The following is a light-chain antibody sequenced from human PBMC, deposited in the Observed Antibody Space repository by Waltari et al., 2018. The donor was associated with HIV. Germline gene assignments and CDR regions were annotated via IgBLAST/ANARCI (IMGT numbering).Light chain of an antibody. CDR2: QNR. J-gene: IGLJ2*01. Sequence: SYDLTQPPSVSVSPGQTATIPCSGDQLGDNYASWYQQKAGQSPVLVIFQNRPRPAGTPDRFSGSNAGNTATLTISGTQAMDEADYYCQAWDSNTAHVLFGGGTKVTVL. CDR1: QLGDNY. CDR3: QAWDSNTAHVL. V-gene: IGLV3-1*01.